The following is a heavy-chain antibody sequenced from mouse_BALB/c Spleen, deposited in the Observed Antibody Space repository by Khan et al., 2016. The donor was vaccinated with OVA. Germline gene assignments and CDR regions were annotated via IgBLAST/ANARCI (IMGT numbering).Heavy chain of an antibody. CDR1: GYTFTSYT. V-gene: IGHV1-4*01. CDR3: ARRLEFYAMDD. D-gene: IGHD3-2*02. Sequence: QVQLQQSGAELARPGASVKMSCKAPGYTFTSYTMHWVKQRPGQGLEWIGYINPRSGYTNYNQKFKDKATLTAGKSSSTAYMQLSSLTSEDSAVSYCARRLEFYAMDDWGQGTSVTVSS. J-gene: IGHJ4*01. CDR2: INPRSGYT.